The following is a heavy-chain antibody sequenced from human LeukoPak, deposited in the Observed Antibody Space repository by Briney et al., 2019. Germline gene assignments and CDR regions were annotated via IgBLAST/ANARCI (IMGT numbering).Heavy chain of an antibody. Sequence: PSGALSLTCAVSGGSISSSNWWSWVRQPPGKGLGWIGEIYHSGSTNYNPSLKSRVTISVDKSKNQFSLKLSSVTAADTAVYYCARVNLLSHGDSTYLYYFDYWGQGTLVTVSS. J-gene: IGHJ4*02. V-gene: IGHV4-4*02. CDR1: GGSISSSNW. CDR3: ARVNLLSHGDSTYLYYFDY. CDR2: IYHSGST. D-gene: IGHD4-17*01.